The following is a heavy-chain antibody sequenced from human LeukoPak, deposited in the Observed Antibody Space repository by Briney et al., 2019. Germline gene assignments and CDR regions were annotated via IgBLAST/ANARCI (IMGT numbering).Heavy chain of an antibody. CDR1: GYTFTGYY. CDR2: INPNSGGT. V-gene: IGHV1-2*02. J-gene: IGHJ1*01. CDR3: ARGIYARAATGFQD. D-gene: IGHD2-15*01. Sequence: ASVKVSCKASGYTFTGYYMHWVRRAPGQGLEWMGWINPNSGGTNYAQKFQGRVTMTRDTSISTAYMELSRLRSDDTAVYYCARGIYARAATGFQDWGQGSLVTISS.